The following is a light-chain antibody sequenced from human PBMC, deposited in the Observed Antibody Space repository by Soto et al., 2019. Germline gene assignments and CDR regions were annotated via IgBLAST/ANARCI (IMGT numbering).Light chain of an antibody. CDR1: QSVSSTY. Sequence: IVLTQSPGTRSLSAGERATLSCRASQSVSSTYLAWYRQKPGQAPRLIIYGASSRATGIPDRFSGSVSGTDVTLIISRLEQEDSSVYYCQQYGRSTLTFGQGTKVDIK. CDR2: GAS. V-gene: IGKV3-20*01. CDR3: QQYGRSTLT. J-gene: IGKJ1*01.